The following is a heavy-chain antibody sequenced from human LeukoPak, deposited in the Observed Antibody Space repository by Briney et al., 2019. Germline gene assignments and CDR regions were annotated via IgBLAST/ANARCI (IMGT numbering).Heavy chain of an antibody. D-gene: IGHD3-22*01. V-gene: IGHV4-31*11. Sequence: SGTLSLTFAVSGGSLTIGDYYGGWVRQYPEKGLEWVGYTFYSGSTYYNPSLKSRVTISVDTSKNQFSLKLSSVTAADTAVYYCARAIRGRMIVVPVDTRFDPWGQGTLVTVSS. J-gene: IGHJ5*02. CDR3: ARAIRGRMIVVPVDTRFDP. CDR1: GGSLTIGDYY. CDR2: TFYSGST.